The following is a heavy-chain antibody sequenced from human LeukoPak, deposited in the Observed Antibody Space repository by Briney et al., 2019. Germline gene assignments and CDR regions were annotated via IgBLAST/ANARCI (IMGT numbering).Heavy chain of an antibody. Sequence: PGGSLRLSCAASGLTFSSFEMNWVRQAPGGGLEWISCISGGGSPIYYADSVKGRFTISRDNAKNSLYLEMNSLRAEDTAVYYSARGFRHTAMFLDYWGQGTPVTVSS. V-gene: IGHV3-48*03. CDR1: GLTFSSFE. CDR2: ISGGGSPI. J-gene: IGHJ4*02. D-gene: IGHD5-18*01. CDR3: ARGFRHTAMFLDY.